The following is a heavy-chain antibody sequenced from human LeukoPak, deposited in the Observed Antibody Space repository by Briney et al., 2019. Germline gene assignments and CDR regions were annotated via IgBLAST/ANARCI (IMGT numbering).Heavy chain of an antibody. J-gene: IGHJ5*02. CDR3: ATSVDYAFDH. CDR2: ISGSDTTI. V-gene: IGHV3-48*03. Sequence: GGSLRLSCAASGFTFSRYEMNWVRQAPGKGLEWVSSISGSDTTIHYADSVKGRFTISRDNAKNSLYLQMYSLRAEDTAVYYCATSVDYAFDHWGQGTLVTVSS. D-gene: IGHD4-17*01. CDR1: GFTFSRYE.